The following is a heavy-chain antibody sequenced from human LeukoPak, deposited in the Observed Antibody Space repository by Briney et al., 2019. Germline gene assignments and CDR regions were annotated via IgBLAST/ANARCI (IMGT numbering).Heavy chain of an antibody. CDR1: GFTFSNYA. J-gene: IGHJ4*02. V-gene: IGHV3-30-3*01. CDR2: ISSDGSTK. D-gene: IGHD3-22*01. Sequence: PGGSLRPSCAASGFTFSNYAIHWVRQAPGKGLEWVSLISSDGSTKYYADSVKGRFTISRDNSKNTLYLQMNSLRAEDTAVFYCARDPQDSSGYYSGPLDYWGQGTLVTVSS. CDR3: ARDPQDSSGYYSGPLDY.